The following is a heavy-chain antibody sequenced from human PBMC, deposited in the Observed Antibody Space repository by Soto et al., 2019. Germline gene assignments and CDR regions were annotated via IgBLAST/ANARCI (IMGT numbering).Heavy chain of an antibody. Sequence: QVQLVQSGAEVKKPGSSVKVSCKASGGTFSSYTISWVRQAPGQGLEWMGRIIPILGIANYAQKFQGRVTITADKSTSTAYMELSSLRSEDRAVYYCARAATSRSCWTFDYWGQGTLVTVSS. J-gene: IGHJ4*02. D-gene: IGHD6-13*01. CDR2: IIPILGIA. CDR3: ARAATSRSCWTFDY. V-gene: IGHV1-69*02. CDR1: GGTFSSYT.